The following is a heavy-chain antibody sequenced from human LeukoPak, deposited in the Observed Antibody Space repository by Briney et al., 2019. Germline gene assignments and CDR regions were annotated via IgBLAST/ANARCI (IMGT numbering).Heavy chain of an antibody. CDR1: GGSISSSSYY. J-gene: IGHJ4*02. CDR3: ARSESSGWLVDY. D-gene: IGHD6-19*01. CDR2: IYYSGST. Sequence: PSETLSLTCTVSGGSISSSSYYWGWTRQPPGKGLEWIGSIYYSGSTYYNPSLKSRVTISVDTSKNQFSLKLSSVTAADTAAYYCARSESSGWLVDYWGQGTLVTVSS. V-gene: IGHV4-39*01.